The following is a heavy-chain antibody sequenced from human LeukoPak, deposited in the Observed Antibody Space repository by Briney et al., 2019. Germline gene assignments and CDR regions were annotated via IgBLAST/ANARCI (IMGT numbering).Heavy chain of an antibody. V-gene: IGHV4-34*01. CDR1: GGSFSGYY. D-gene: IGHD2-21*01. J-gene: IGHJ4*02. CDR2: INHSGST. Sequence: SETLSFTCAVYGGSFSGYYWSWIRQPPGKGLEWIGEINHSGSTNYNPSLKSRVTISVDTSKNQFSLRLSSVTAADTAVYYCARDDVVAVDYWGQGTLVTVSS. CDR3: ARDDVVAVDY.